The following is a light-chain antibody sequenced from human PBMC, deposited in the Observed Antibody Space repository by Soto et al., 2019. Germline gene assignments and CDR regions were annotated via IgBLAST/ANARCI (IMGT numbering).Light chain of an antibody. CDR3: SSYTSSNTLV. CDR2: EVS. CDR1: SSDVGGYNY. V-gene: IGLV2-14*01. Sequence: QSALNQPASVSGSPGQSITISCTGTSSDVGGYNYVSWYQQHPGKAPKLMIYEVSNRPSGVSNRFSGSKSGNTASLTISGLQAEDEADYYCSSYTSSNTLVFGGGTKLTVL. J-gene: IGLJ2*01.